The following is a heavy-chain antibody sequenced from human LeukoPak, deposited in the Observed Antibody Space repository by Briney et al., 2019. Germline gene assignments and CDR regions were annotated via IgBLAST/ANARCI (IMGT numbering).Heavy chain of an antibody. CDR2: ISWNSGSI. V-gene: IGHV3-9*01. D-gene: IGHD6-19*01. J-gene: IGHJ5*02. Sequence: GGSLRLFCAASGFTFDDYAMHWVRQAPGKGLEWVSGISWNSGSIGYADSVKGRFTISRDNAKNSLYLQMNSLRAEDTALYYCAKDIGSSGLNWFDPWGQGTLVTVSS. CDR1: GFTFDDYA. CDR3: AKDIGSSGLNWFDP.